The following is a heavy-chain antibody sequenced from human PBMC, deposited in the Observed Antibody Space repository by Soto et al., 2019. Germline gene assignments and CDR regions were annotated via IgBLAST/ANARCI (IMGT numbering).Heavy chain of an antibody. V-gene: IGHV1-69*04. CDR3: AREAPSLVVPAAMPHY. CDR1: GGTFSSYT. D-gene: IGHD2-2*01. Sequence: SVKVSCKASGGTFSSYTISWVRQAPGQGLEWMGRIIPILGIANYAQKFQGRVTITADKSTSTAYMELSSLRSEDTAVYYCAREAPSLVVPAAMPHYWGQGTLVTVSS. J-gene: IGHJ4*02. CDR2: IIPILGIA.